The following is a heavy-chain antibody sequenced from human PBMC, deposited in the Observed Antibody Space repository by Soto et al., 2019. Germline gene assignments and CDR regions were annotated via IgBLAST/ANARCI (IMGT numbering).Heavy chain of an antibody. CDR2: IYYSGST. D-gene: IGHD2-15*01. Sequence: PSETLSLTCTVSGGSISSYYWSWIRQPPGRGLEWIGYIYYSGSTNYNPSLKSRVTISVDTSKNQFSLKLSSVTAADTAVYYCARGGWRNYYWGQGTLVTVSS. CDR3: ARGGWRNYY. J-gene: IGHJ4*02. CDR1: GGSISSYY. V-gene: IGHV4-59*01.